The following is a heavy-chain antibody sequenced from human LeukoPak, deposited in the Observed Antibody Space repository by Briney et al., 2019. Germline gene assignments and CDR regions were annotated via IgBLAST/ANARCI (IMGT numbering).Heavy chain of an antibody. V-gene: IGHV3-30-3*01. CDR3: ARGTRTYAYYGLDV. Sequence: PGGSLRLSCAASGFTFRAYGMHWVRQAPGKRLEWVAVISYDEYEKDYADSAKGRFTISRDNSKNTLYLQMNGLRVEDTAVYYCARGTRTYAYYGLDVWGPGTTVTVSS. CDR1: GFTFRAYG. CDR2: ISYDEYEK. D-gene: IGHD2-2*01. J-gene: IGHJ6*02.